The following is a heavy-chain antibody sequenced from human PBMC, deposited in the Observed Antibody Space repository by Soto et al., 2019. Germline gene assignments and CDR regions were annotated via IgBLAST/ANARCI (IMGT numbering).Heavy chain of an antibody. D-gene: IGHD6-19*01. CDR3: ASQATGWYPDY. J-gene: IGHJ4*02. CDR2: IYDSGST. Sequence: QVELQESGPGLVKPSQTLSLTCTVSGGSISSGGYYWSWVRQHPGKGLEWIGYIYDSGSTYYNPSLKSRVTISIDTSKNQFSLKLTSVTAADTAVYYCASQATGWYPDYWGQGTLVTVPS. V-gene: IGHV4-31*03. CDR1: GGSISSGGYY.